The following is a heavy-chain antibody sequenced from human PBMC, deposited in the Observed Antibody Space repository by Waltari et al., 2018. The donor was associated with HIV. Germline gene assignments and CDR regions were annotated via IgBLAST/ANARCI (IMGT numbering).Heavy chain of an antibody. V-gene: IGHV4-38-2*01. Sequence: GLVKPSETLSLTCVVSGYSINTDHYWGWIRQPPGKGLEWIGSASHSGGTFHNASLKSRVTISVDRSKNQFSLKVSFVTAADTAVYYCARAGVVPALFDLWGRGTLVTVSS. CDR3: ARAGVVPALFDL. D-gene: IGHD3-3*01. CDR1: GYSINTDHY. J-gene: IGHJ2*01. CDR2: ASHSGGT.